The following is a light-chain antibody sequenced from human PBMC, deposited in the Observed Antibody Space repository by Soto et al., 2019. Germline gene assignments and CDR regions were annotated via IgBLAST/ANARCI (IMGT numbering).Light chain of an antibody. CDR1: ESVDRY. V-gene: IGKV3-11*01. J-gene: IGKJ2*02. Sequence: VLTQSPDVLSLSPGQTATLSFRASESVDRYVAWYQQKVGQAPRLLIYDAFTRATGVAARFSGSGSATDFTLTISSLEPEDFAVYYCQQRARWPSTFGPGTKVDIK. CDR2: DAF. CDR3: QQRARWPST.